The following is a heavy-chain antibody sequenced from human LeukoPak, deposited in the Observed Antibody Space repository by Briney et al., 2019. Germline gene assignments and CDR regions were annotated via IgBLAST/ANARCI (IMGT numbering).Heavy chain of an antibody. V-gene: IGHV3-30-3*01. CDR3: ARGGGAFQKYYYYYYGMDV. CDR2: ISYDGSNK. Sequence: GGSLRLSCAASGFTFSSYAMHWVRQAPGKGLKWVAVISYDGSNKYYADSVKGRFTISRDNSKNTLYLQMNSLRAEDRAVYYCARGGGAFQKYYYYYYGMDVWGQGTTVTVSS. J-gene: IGHJ6*02. CDR1: GFTFSSYA.